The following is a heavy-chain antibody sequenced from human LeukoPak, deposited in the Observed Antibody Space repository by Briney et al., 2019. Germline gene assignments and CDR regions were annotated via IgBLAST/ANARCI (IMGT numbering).Heavy chain of an antibody. V-gene: IGHV4-38-2*01. CDR2: IYHSGST. J-gene: IGHJ3*01. D-gene: IGHD6-6*01. CDR3: ARMTEYSSSADAFDV. CDR1: GYSISSGYY. Sequence: SETLSLTCAVSGYSISSGYYWGWIRQPPGKGLEWIGSIYHSGSTYYNPSLKSRVTISVDTSKIQFSLKLSSVTAADTAVYYCARMTEYSSSADAFDVWGQGTMVTVSS.